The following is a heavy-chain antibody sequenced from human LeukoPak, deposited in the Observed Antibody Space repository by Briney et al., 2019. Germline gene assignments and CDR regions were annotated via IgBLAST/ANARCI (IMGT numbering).Heavy chain of an antibody. CDR2: INPSSGDT. V-gene: IGHV1-2*06. D-gene: IGHD2-21*01. CDR1: GYTFTAHY. CDR3: ARDPGYSYALDI. Sequence: ASVKVSCKASGYTFTAHYMHWVRQAPGQGLEWMGRINPSSGDTEYGQRFQGRVTLTRDTSSSTANMELRRLRSDDTAVYYCARDPGYSYALDIWGQGTVVIVSS. J-gene: IGHJ3*02.